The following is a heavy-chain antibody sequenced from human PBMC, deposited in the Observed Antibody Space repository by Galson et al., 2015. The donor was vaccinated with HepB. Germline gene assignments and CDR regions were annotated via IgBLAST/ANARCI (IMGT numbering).Heavy chain of an antibody. D-gene: IGHD2-2*01. J-gene: IGHJ4*02. CDR3: ASLRGDIVVVPADLSFDY. V-gene: IGHV3-23*01. CDR2: ISGSGGST. Sequence: SLRLSCAASGFTFSNYAMNWFRQAPGKGLEWVSTISGSGGSTYYGDSLKGRFTISRDNSRNTLYLQMNSLRAEDTAVYYCASLRGDIVVVPADLSFDYWGQGTLVTVSS. CDR1: GFTFSNYA.